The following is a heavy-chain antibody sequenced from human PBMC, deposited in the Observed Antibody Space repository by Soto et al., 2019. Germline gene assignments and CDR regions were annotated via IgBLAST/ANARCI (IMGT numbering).Heavy chain of an antibody. J-gene: IGHJ5*02. CDR2: IYYSGST. D-gene: IGHD1-26*01. V-gene: IGHV4-39*01. CDR1: GGSISSSSYY. CDR3: ARQMLGATFGILWFDP. Sequence: QLQLQESGPGLVKPSETLSLTCTVSGGSISSSSYYWGWIRQPPGKGLEWIGSIYYSGSTYYNPSLKSRVTISVDTSKNQFSLKLSSVTAADTAVYYCARQMLGATFGILWFDPWGQGTLVTVSS.